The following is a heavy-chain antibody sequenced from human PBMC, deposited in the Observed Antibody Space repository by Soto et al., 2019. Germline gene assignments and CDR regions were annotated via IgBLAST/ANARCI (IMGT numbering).Heavy chain of an antibody. Sequence: QLQLQESGPGLVKPSQTLSLACTVSGGSFSSGGYYWSWIRQLPRKGLEWIGYIYYSGSTYYNPSRKSRFTKSLDTSKNQFSLKLSYVTAADTAVYYCAKATSFSGHHGYWGQGTLVTVSS. J-gene: IGHJ4*02. CDR2: IYYSGST. CDR3: AKATSFSGHHGY. D-gene: IGHD2-8*02. V-gene: IGHV4-31*03. CDR1: GGSFSSGGYY.